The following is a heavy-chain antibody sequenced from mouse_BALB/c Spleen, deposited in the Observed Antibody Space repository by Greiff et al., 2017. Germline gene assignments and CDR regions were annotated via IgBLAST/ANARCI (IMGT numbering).Heavy chain of an antibody. Sequence: EVKLMESGGGLVKPGGSLKLSCAASGFTFSSYTMSWVRQTPEKRLEWVATISSGGSYTYYPDSVKGRFTISRDNAKNTLYLQMSSLKSEDTAMYYCTRQGVAYYGNYVFDYWGQGTTLTVAA. J-gene: IGHJ2*01. D-gene: IGHD2-10*01. CDR1: GFTFSSYT. CDR2: ISSGGSYT. CDR3: TRQGVAYYGNYVFDY. V-gene: IGHV5-6-4*01.